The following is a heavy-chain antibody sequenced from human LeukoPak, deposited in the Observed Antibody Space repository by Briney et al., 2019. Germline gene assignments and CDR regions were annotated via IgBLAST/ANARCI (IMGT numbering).Heavy chain of an antibody. CDR1: GFTFSPFE. CDR3: ARDKDVYFDY. CDR2: ISSSGSDI. Sequence: PGGSLRLSCAASGFTFSPFEINWVRQAPGKGLEWVSYISSSGSDIYYADSVKGRFTISRDNAKNSLYLQMNSLRAEDTAVYYCARDKDVYFDYWGQGTLVTVSS. V-gene: IGHV3-48*03. J-gene: IGHJ4*02.